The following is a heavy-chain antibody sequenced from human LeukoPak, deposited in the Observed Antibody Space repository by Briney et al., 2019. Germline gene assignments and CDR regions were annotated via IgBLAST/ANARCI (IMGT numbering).Heavy chain of an antibody. D-gene: IGHD3-10*01. CDR1: GYSISSGYY. CDR2: IYHSGST. CDR3: ARGDDGSGSYAFDI. Sequence: PSETLSLTCTVSGYSISSGYYWGWIRQPPGKGLEWIGSIYHSGSTYYNPSLKSRVTISVDTSKNQFSLKLGSVTAADTAVYYCARGDDGSGSYAFDIWGQGTMVTVSS. J-gene: IGHJ3*02. V-gene: IGHV4-38-2*02.